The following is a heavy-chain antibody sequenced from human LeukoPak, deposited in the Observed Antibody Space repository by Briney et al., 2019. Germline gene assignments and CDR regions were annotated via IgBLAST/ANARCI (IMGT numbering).Heavy chain of an antibody. D-gene: IGHD2-15*01. Sequence: GGSLRLSYAASGFTFSDHYMDWVRQAPGKGLDWVGRIRNKANSYTTEYAASVKGRFTISRDDSKNSLYLQMNSLKIEDTAVYYCAKAHPRSRFDSWGQGTLVTVSS. CDR1: GFTFSDHY. V-gene: IGHV3-72*01. J-gene: IGHJ4*02. CDR3: AKAHPRSRFDS. CDR2: IRNKANSYTT.